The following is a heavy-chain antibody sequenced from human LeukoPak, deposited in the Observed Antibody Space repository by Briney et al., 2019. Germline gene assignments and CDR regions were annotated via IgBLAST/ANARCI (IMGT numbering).Heavy chain of an antibody. CDR2: IYYSGST. D-gene: IGHD5-18*01. Sequence: SETLSLTCTVSGGSISSSNYYRGWIRQPPGKGLEWIGSIYYSGSTYYNPSLKSRVTISVDTSKNQFSLKLSSVTAADTAVYYCARDTMVTSAFDIWGQGAMVTVSS. CDR3: ARDTMVTSAFDI. J-gene: IGHJ3*02. CDR1: GGSISSSNYY. V-gene: IGHV4-39*01.